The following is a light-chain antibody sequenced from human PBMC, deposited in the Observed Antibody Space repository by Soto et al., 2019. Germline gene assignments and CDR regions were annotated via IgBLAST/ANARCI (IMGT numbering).Light chain of an antibody. Sequence: EIVLTQSPGTLSLSPGERATLSCGASQTVTSNYLAWYQQKSGQAPRLLISGASTRATGIPDRFSGSGSGTDFTLTISRLEPEDFEVYYCQQYVSSPWTFGQGTKVEI. CDR1: QTVTSNY. CDR3: QQYVSSPWT. J-gene: IGKJ1*01. CDR2: GAS. V-gene: IGKV3-20*01.